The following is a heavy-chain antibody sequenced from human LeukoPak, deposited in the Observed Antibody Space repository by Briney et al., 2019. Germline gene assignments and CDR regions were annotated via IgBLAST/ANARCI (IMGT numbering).Heavy chain of an antibody. D-gene: IGHD5/OR15-5a*01. V-gene: IGHV4-4*02. CDR3: ARGLSLNPGYYYYGMDV. CDR2: IYHSGTT. Sequence: SGTLSLTCAVPGDSISNSHWWSWVRQPPGKGLEWIGEIYHSGTTNYNPSLKSRVTISVDKSKNQFSLKLSSVTAADTAVYYCARGLSLNPGYYYYGMDVWGQGTTVTVSS. J-gene: IGHJ6*02. CDR1: GDSISNSHW.